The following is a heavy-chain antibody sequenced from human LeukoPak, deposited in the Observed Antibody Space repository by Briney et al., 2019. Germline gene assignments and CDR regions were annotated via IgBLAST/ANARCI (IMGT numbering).Heavy chain of an antibody. Sequence: ASVKVSCKASGYTFTGYYMHWVRQAPGQGLEWMGWINPNSGGTNYAQKFQGRVTMTRDTSISTAYMELSRLRSDDTAVYYCARNYGDYYYYMDVWGKGTTVTVSS. J-gene: IGHJ6*03. V-gene: IGHV1-2*02. D-gene: IGHD4-17*01. CDR1: GYTFTGYY. CDR2: INPNSGGT. CDR3: ARNYGDYYYYMDV.